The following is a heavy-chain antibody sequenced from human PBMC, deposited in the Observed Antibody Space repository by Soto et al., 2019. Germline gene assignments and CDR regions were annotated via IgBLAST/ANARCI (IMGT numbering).Heavy chain of an antibody. CDR3: ARVYCGGDCFPVLPDY. D-gene: IGHD2-21*02. Sequence: ASVKVSCKASGGTFSSYAISWVRQAPGQGLEWMGGIIPIFGTANYAQKFQGRVTITADESTSTAYMELSSLRSEDTAVYYCARVYCGGDCFPVLPDYWGQGTLVTVSS. J-gene: IGHJ4*02. CDR1: GGTFSSYA. CDR2: IIPIFGTA. V-gene: IGHV1-69*13.